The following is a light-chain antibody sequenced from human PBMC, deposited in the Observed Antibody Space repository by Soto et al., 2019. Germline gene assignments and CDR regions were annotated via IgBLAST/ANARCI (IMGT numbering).Light chain of an antibody. CDR1: RSLSSSY. Sequence: EIVLTQSPGTLSLSPGERATLSCRASRSLSSSYVVWYQQKPGQAPRLLIYAASRRATGIPDRFSGSGSATEYTLTISSLGPEDFAVYDCQQQCTFGQGTKLEIK. CDR2: AAS. V-gene: IGKV3-20*01. J-gene: IGKJ2*02. CDR3: QQQCT.